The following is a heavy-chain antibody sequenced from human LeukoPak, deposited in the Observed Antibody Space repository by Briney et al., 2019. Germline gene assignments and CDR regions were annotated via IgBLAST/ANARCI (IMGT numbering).Heavy chain of an antibody. D-gene: IGHD3-22*01. CDR3: ARDKQPRTYYYDSSGLDAFDI. J-gene: IGHJ3*02. CDR2: INHSGST. Sequence: PSETLSLTCAVYGGSFSGYYWSWIRQPPGKGLEWIGEINHSGSTNYNPSLKSRVTISVDTSKNQFSLKLSSVTAADTAVYYCARDKQPRTYYYDSSGLDAFDIWGQGTMVTVSS. CDR1: GGSFSGYY. V-gene: IGHV4-34*01.